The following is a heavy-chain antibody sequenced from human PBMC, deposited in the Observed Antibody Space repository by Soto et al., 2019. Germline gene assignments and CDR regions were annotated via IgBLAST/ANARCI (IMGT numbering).Heavy chain of an antibody. V-gene: IGHV4-59*01. D-gene: IGHD3-22*01. CDR1: GGSISSYY. CDR2: IYYSGST. J-gene: IGHJ4*02. Sequence: SETLSLTCTVSGGSISSYYWSWIRQPPGKGLEWIGYIYYSGSTNYNPSLKSRVTISVDTSKNQFSLKLSSVTAADTAVCYCAGAPPYYYDRSGYYGTFDYWGPGTLVTVSS. CDR3: AGAPPYYYDRSGYYGTFDY.